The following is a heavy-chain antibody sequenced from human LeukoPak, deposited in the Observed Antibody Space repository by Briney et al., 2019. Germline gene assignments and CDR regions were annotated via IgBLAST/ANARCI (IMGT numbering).Heavy chain of an antibody. CDR2: INHSGST. V-gene: IGHV4-34*08. J-gene: IGHJ5*02. Sequence: GSLRLSCATSGFTFSQFGMTWVRQPPGKGLEWIGEINHSGSTNYNPSLKSRVTISVDTSKNQFSLKLSSVTAADTAVYYCATSPLLYCSSTSCYIGGNHWFDPWGQGTLVTVSS. D-gene: IGHD2-2*02. CDR1: GFTFSQFG. CDR3: ATSPLLYCSSTSCYIGGNHWFDP.